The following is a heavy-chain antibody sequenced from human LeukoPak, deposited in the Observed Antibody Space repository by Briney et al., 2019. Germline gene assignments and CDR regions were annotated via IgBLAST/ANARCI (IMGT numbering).Heavy chain of an antibody. CDR2: IYYSGST. CDR3: ARAPAYYYYVDV. CDR1: GGSISSSRYY. V-gene: IGHV4-39*07. J-gene: IGHJ6*03. Sequence: PSETLSLTCTVSGGSISSSRYYWGWIRQPPGKGLEWIGTIYYSGSTYYNPSLKSRVTISVDTSKNQFSLKLSSVTAADTAVYYCARAPAYYYYVDVWGKGTTVTVSS.